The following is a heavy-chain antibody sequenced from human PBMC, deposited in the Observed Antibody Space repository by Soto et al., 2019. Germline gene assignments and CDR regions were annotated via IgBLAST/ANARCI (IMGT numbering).Heavy chain of an antibody. CDR1: GYTFTSYG. CDR3: ASPGYCSSTRCYEAFDI. V-gene: IGHV1-18*01. Sequence: ASVKVSCKASGYTFTSYGISWVRQAPGQGLEWMGWISAYNGNTNYAQKLQGRVTMTTDTSTSTAYMELRSLRSDDTAVYYCASPGYCSSTRCYEAFDIWGQGTMVTVSS. J-gene: IGHJ3*02. CDR2: ISAYNGNT. D-gene: IGHD2-2*01.